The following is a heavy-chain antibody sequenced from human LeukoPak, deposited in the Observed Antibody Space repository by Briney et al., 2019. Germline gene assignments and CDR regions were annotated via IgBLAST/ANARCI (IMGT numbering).Heavy chain of an antibody. V-gene: IGHV4-34*01. D-gene: IGHD3-10*01. CDR3: TRMTAGHDY. CDR2: INHSGYT. Sequence: SETLSLTCAVSGVSFDDYYWSWVRQTPGRGLEWIGEINHSGYTNDSPSLKSRVTLSIDTSRKPFSLNLRSVTVADTGIYYCTRMTAGHDYWGQGTLVTGSS. J-gene: IGHJ4*02. CDR1: GVSFDDYY.